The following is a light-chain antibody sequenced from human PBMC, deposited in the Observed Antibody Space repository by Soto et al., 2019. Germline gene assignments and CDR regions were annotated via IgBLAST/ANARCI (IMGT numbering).Light chain of an antibody. V-gene: IGKV1-39*01. CDR3: QESYSTPSVT. J-gene: IGKJ3*01. CDR2: AAS. CDR1: QSISAY. Sequence: DIQMTQSPFSMSSSXCDGVPISXXXSQSISAYLNWYQQKPGKAPKPLIYAASSLQSGVPSRFSGSGSGTDFTLTISSLQPEDFATYYCQESYSTPSVTFGPGTKVDI.